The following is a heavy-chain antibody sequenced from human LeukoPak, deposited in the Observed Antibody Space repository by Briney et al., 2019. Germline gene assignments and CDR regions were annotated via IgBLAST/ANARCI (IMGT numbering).Heavy chain of an antibody. D-gene: IGHD2-15*01. Sequence: GGSLRLSCAASGFTFSNYWMSWVRQAPGKGLEWVANIKQDGSEKYYVDSVKGRFTISRDNAKNSLYLQMNSLRAEDTAVYYCAVDIVVVVAAWDYMDVWGKGTTVTVSS. CDR1: GFTFSNYW. V-gene: IGHV3-7*01. J-gene: IGHJ6*03. CDR3: AVDIVVVVAAWDYMDV. CDR2: IKQDGSEK.